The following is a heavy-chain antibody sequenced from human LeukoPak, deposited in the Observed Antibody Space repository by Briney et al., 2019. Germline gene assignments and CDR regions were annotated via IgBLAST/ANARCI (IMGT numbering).Heavy chain of an antibody. D-gene: IGHD1-26*01. CDR2: IYYSGST. J-gene: IGHJ3*02. CDR1: GGSISSSSYY. Sequence: SETLSLTCTVSGGSISSSSYYWGWIRQPPGKGLEWIGSIYYSGSTYYNPSLKSRVTISVDTSKNQFSLKLSSVTAADTAVYYCASTAPYYSDIWGQGTMVTVSS. V-gene: IGHV4-39*01. CDR3: ASTAPYYSDI.